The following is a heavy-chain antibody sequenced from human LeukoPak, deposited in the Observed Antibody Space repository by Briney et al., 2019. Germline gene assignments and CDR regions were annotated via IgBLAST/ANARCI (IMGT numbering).Heavy chain of an antibody. V-gene: IGHV1-2*02. Sequence: ASVKVSCKASGYTFTGYHMHWVRQAPGQGLEWMGWINPNSGGTNYAQKFQGRVTMTRDTSISTAYMELSRLRSDDTAVYYCARTYYYDSSGYNYWGQGTLVTVSS. CDR1: GYTFTGYH. CDR2: INPNSGGT. CDR3: ARTYYYDSSGYNY. D-gene: IGHD3-22*01. J-gene: IGHJ4*02.